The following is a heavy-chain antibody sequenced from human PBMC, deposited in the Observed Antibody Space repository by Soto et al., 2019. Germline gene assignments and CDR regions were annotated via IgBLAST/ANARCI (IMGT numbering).Heavy chain of an antibody. CDR1: GGSISSDY. D-gene: IGHD3-16*01. V-gene: IGHV4-59*01. Sequence: SETLSLTCTVSGGSISSDYWGWIRQPPGKGLEWIGYIYYSGRTNYNPSLKSRVTISVDTSKNQFSLKLSSVTAADTAVYYCARVLFGRGNWFDPWGQGTLVTVSS. CDR2: IYYSGRT. J-gene: IGHJ5*02. CDR3: ARVLFGRGNWFDP.